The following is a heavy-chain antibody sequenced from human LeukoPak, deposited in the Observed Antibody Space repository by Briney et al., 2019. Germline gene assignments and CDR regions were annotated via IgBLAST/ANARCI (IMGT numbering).Heavy chain of an antibody. CDR1: GFTFSNAW. Sequence: GGSLRLSCAASGFTFSNAWMSWVRQAPGKGLEWVGRIKSKTDGGTTDYAAPVKGRFTISRDDSKNTLYLQMNSLKTENTAVYYCTAAIYYDFWSGYPKTDYWGQGTLVTGSS. D-gene: IGHD3-3*01. CDR3: TAAIYYDFWSGYPKTDY. V-gene: IGHV3-15*01. J-gene: IGHJ4*02. CDR2: IKSKTDGGTT.